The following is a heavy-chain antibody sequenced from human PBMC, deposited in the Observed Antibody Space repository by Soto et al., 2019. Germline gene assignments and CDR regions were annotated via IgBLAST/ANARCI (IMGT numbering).Heavy chain of an antibody. D-gene: IGHD2-15*01. J-gene: IGHJ4*02. CDR1: GYTFSSFG. CDR2: VSVYNDDT. V-gene: IGHV1-18*01. CDR3: ARTCRSGGSCYHEY. Sequence: GASVKVSCKASGYTFSSFGINWVRQAPGQGLEWVGWVSVYNDDTKYAQNLQGRVSLTTDTSTSTTYMEVVRLRSDDTAVYYCARTCRSGGSCYHEYWGEGTLVTVSS.